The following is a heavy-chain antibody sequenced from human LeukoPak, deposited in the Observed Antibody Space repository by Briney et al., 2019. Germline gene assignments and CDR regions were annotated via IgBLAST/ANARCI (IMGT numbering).Heavy chain of an antibody. CDR2: ISYDGSNK. Sequence: GGSLRLSCAASGFTFSSYGMHWVRQAPGKGLEWVAVISYDGSNKYYADSVKGRFTISRDNSKNTLYLQMNSLRAEDTAVYYCARWLQLHYFDYWGQGTLVTVSS. V-gene: IGHV3-30*03. CDR3: ARWLQLHYFDY. D-gene: IGHD5-24*01. J-gene: IGHJ4*02. CDR1: GFTFSSYG.